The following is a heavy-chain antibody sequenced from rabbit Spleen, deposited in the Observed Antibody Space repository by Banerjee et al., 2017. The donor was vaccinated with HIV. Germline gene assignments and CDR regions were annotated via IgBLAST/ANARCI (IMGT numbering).Heavy chain of an antibody. CDR1: GFSFSSSYW. CDR3: GRDGDATGWEFGL. V-gene: IGHV1S45*01. Sequence: QEQLEESGGDLVKPEGSLTLTCTASGFSFSSSYWICWVRQAPGKGLEWIACIGGGSSGSTHYASWAKGRLTISKTSSTTVTLQMASLTAADTATYFCGRDGDATGWEFGLWGQGTLVTVS. J-gene: IGHJ4*01. CDR2: IGGGSSGST. D-gene: IGHD6-1*01.